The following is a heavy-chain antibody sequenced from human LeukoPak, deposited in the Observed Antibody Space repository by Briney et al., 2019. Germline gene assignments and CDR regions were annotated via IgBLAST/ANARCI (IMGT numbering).Heavy chain of an antibody. CDR2: IYYSGST. CDR1: GGSISSSSYY. J-gene: IGHJ6*02. V-gene: IGHV4-39*01. D-gene: IGHD3-22*01. Sequence: PSETLSLTCTVSGGSISSSSYYWGWIRQPPGKGLEWIGSIYYSGSTYYNPSLKSRVTISVDTSKNQFSLKLSSVTAADTAVYYCARVVVITTNYYYYGMDVWGQGTTVTVSS. CDR3: ARVVVITTNYYYYGMDV.